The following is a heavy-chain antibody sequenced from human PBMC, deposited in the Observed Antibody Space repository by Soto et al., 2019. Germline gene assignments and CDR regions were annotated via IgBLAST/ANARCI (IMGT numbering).Heavy chain of an antibody. V-gene: IGHV4-59*01. CDR1: GGSISSYY. CDR2: IYNSGST. D-gene: IGHD3-9*01. J-gene: IGHJ4*02. CDR3: ARDPSMSTGFFKRVFDL. Sequence: SETLSLTCTVSGGSISSYYWSWIRQPPGKGLEWIGYIYNSGSTNYNPSLKSRVTISVDRSKNQFSLKLSSVTAADTAVYYCARDPSMSTGFFKRVFDLWGQGALVTVSS.